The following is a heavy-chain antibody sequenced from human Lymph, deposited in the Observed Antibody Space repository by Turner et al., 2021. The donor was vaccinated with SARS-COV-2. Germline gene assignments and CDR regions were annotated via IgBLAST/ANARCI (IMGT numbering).Heavy chain of an antibody. CDR1: EGRFGSCS. D-gene: IGHD1-26*01. Sequence: QGQLVPSQTEAQNPGSSVRDYSMASEGRFGSCSSNWVRQAPGQGLEWRGRIIRILGIANYARKFQDRVTITGDKTTRTASKELSSLRSEGTAGYYCARERLDSFGGRYHSWFDHWGQGTLVTVSS. J-gene: IGHJ5*02. CDR3: ARERLDSFGGRYHSWFDH. V-gene: IGHV1-69*04. CDR2: IIRILGIA.